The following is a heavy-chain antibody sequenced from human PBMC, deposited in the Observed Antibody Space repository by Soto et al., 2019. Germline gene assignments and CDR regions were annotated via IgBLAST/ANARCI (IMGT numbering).Heavy chain of an antibody. CDR3: ARDRIPTGMDV. V-gene: IGHV3-66*01. CDR1: GFTVSSNY. J-gene: IGHJ6*02. CDR2: IYSGGST. Sequence: EVQLVESGGGLVQPGGSLRLSCAASGFTVSSNYMSWVRQALGKGLGWVSVIYSGGSTYYADSVKGRFTISRDNSKNTLYLQMNSLRAEDKAVYYCARDRIPTGMDVWGQGTTVTVSS.